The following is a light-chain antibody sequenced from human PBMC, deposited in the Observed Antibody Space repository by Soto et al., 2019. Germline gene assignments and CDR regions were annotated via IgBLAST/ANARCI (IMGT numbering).Light chain of an antibody. Sequence: QSVLPQPPSASGTPGQRVTISCSGSSSNIGSNYVYWYQQLPGTAPKLLMYNNNQRPSGVPDRFSGSKSGTSASLAISGLRSEDEADYYCAAWDDSLSGYVFGTGTKLTVL. CDR2: NNN. CDR1: SSNIGSNY. CDR3: AAWDDSLSGYV. V-gene: IGLV1-47*02. J-gene: IGLJ1*01.